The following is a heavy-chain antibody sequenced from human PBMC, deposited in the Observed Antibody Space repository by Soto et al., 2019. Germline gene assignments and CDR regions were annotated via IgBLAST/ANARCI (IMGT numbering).Heavy chain of an antibody. J-gene: IGHJ6*02. Sequence: QAQLQESGPGLVKPSETLSLTCTVSGGSISSYYWSWIRQPPGKGLEWIGYIYYSGSTNYNPSLKSRVTISVDTSKNQFSLKLSSVTAADTAVYYCARGYRSNRAYGLDVWGQGTTVTVSS. D-gene: IGHD6-13*01. V-gene: IGHV4-59*01. CDR1: GGSISSYY. CDR2: IYYSGST. CDR3: ARGYRSNRAYGLDV.